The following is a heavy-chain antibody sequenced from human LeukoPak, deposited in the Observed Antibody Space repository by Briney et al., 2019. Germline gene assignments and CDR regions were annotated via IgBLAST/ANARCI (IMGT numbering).Heavy chain of an antibody. CDR3: AKGLGFCSGGSCYSHSYYYYGMDV. J-gene: IGHJ6*02. CDR1: GGSFSGYY. V-gene: IGHV4-34*01. CDR2: INHSGST. Sequence: SETLSLNCAVYGGSFSGYYWSWIRQPPGKGLEWIGEINHSGSTNYNPSLKSRVTISLDTSKSQFSLKLSSVTAADTAVYYCAKGLGFCSGGSCYSHSYYYYGMDVWGQGTTVTVSS. D-gene: IGHD2-15*01.